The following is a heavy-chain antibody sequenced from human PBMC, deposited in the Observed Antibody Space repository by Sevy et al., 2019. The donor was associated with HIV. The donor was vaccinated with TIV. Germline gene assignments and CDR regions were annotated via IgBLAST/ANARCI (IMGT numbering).Heavy chain of an antibody. J-gene: IGHJ6*02. CDR3: TTSNAYCSSTSCSLYYYYGMDV. Sequence: GGSLRLSCAASGFTFSNAWMSWVRQAPGKGLEWVGRIKSKTDGGTTDYAAPVKGRFTISRDDSKNTLYLQMNSLKTEDTAVYYCTTSNAYCSSTSCSLYYYYGMDVWGQGTTVTVSS. D-gene: IGHD2-2*01. CDR1: GFTFSNAW. CDR2: IKSKTDGGTT. V-gene: IGHV3-15*01.